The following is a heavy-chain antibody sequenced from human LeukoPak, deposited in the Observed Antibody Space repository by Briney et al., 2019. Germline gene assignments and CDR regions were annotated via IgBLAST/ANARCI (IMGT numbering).Heavy chain of an antibody. CDR3: ARAKAAMRLLGGFDY. V-gene: IGHV1-3*01. Sequence: ASVKVSCKASGYTFTIYAMHWVRQAPGQRLEWMGWINAGNGNTKYSQKFQGRVTITRDTSASTAYMELSSLRSEDTAVYYCARAKAAMRLLGGFDYWGQGTLVTVSS. J-gene: IGHJ4*02. D-gene: IGHD3-22*01. CDR2: INAGNGNT. CDR1: GYTFTIYA.